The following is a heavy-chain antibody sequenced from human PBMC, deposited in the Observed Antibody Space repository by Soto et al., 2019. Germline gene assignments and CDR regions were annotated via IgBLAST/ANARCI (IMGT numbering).Heavy chain of an antibody. V-gene: IGHV4-39*01. Sequence: SETLSLTCTVSGGSISSSSYYWGWIRQPPGKGLEWIGSIYYRGSTYYNPSLKSRVTISVDTSKNQFSLKLSSVTAADTAVYYCARHGASGWYYFDYWGQGTLVTVSS. D-gene: IGHD6-19*01. CDR2: IYYRGST. J-gene: IGHJ4*02. CDR3: ARHGASGWYYFDY. CDR1: GGSISSSSYY.